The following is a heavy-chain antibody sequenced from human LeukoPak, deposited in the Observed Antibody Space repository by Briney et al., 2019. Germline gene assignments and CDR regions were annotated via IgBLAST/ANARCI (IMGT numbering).Heavy chain of an antibody. Sequence: GASVKVSCKTSGYTFIDYYVHWIRQAPGQGLEWMGMIYPGDGSTSYAQKFQGRVTVTRDTSTSTVHMELSGLRSEDTAVYYCARDQEGFDYWGQGTLVTVSS. CDR3: ARDQEGFDY. CDR1: GYTFIDYY. CDR2: IYPGDGST. J-gene: IGHJ4*02. V-gene: IGHV1-46*01.